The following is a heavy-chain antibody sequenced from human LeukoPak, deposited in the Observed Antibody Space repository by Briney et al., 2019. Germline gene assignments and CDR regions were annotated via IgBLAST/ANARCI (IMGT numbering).Heavy chain of an antibody. J-gene: IGHJ3*02. Sequence: GESLKISCKGSGYSFTSYWIGWVRQMPGKGLEWMGIIYPGDSDTRYSPSFQGQVTISADKSISTAYLQWSSLKASDTAMHYCARPRTPGEFPGAFHIWGQGTMVTVSS. CDR1: GYSFTSYW. D-gene: IGHD3-10*01. CDR2: IYPGDSDT. V-gene: IGHV5-51*01. CDR3: ARPRTPGEFPGAFHI.